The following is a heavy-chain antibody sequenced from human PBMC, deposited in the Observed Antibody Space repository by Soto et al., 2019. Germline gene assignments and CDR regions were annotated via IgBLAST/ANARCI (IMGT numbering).Heavy chain of an antibody. CDR2: ISGSGGST. V-gene: IGHV3-23*01. CDR3: AKDVFEERKVTYDY. J-gene: IGHJ4*02. Sequence: GGSLRLSCAASGFTFSSYAMSWVRQAPGKGLEWVSAISGSGGSTYYADSVKGRFTISRDNSKNTLYLQMNSLRAEDTAVYYCAKDVFEERKVTYDYWGQGTLVTVSS. CDR1: GFTFSSYA. D-gene: IGHD4-4*01.